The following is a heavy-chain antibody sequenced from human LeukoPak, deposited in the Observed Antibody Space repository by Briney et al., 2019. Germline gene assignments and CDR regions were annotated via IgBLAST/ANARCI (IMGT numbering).Heavy chain of an antibody. CDR2: IYYSGST. CDR1: GGSISSSSYY. CDR3: AREDYYDSSGYYDY. D-gene: IGHD3-22*01. J-gene: IGHJ4*02. Sequence: SETLSLTCTVSGGSISSSSYYWGWIRQPPGKGLEWIGSIYYSGSTYYNPSLKSRVTISVDTSKNQFSLKLSSVTAADTAVYYCAREDYYDSSGYYDYWGQGTLVTVSS. V-gene: IGHV4-39*07.